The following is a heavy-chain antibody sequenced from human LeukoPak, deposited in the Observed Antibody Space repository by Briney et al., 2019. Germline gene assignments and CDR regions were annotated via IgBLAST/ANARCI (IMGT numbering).Heavy chain of an antibody. Sequence: PSQTLSLTCAVSGGSISSGGYSWNWIRQPPGKGLEWIGHIFQNGNTYYNPSLESRVTISMDRSKNHFSLQLSSVTAADTAVYYCARVLGPSDFWGQGTLVTVSS. CDR2: IFQNGNT. V-gene: IGHV4-30-2*01. CDR1: GGSISSGGYS. CDR3: ARVLGPSDF. J-gene: IGHJ4*02. D-gene: IGHD7-27*01.